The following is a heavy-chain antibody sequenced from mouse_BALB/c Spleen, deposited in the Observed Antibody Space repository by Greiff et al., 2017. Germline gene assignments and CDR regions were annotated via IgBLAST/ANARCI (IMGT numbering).Heavy chain of an antibody. D-gene: IGHD2-3*01. V-gene: IGHV3-6*02. CDR2: ISYDGSN. J-gene: IGHJ2*01. CDR3: AREDDLYFDY. CDR1: GYSITSGYY. Sequence: EVKLMESGPGLVKPSQSLSLTCSVTGYSITSGYYWNWIRQFPGNKLEWMGYISYDGSNNYNPSLKNRISITRDTSKNQFFLKLNSVTTEDTATYYCAREDDLYFDYWGQGTTLTVSS.